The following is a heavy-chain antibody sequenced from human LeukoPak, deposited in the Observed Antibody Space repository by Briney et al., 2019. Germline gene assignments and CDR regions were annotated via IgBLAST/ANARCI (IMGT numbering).Heavy chain of an antibody. Sequence: GGSLRLSCAASGFTFSSSAMSWVRQAPGKGLEWVSTISGSGGGTYYADSVKGRFTISRDNSRNTVYLQMNSLRAEDTAVYYCAKVLGLVCLDYWGQGTLVTVSS. CDR1: GFTFSSSA. CDR3: AKVLGLVCLDY. V-gene: IGHV3-23*01. J-gene: IGHJ4*02. CDR2: ISGSGGGT. D-gene: IGHD2-2*01.